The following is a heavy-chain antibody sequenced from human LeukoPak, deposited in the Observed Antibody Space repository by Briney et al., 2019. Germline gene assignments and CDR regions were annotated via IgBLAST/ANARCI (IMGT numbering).Heavy chain of an antibody. CDR1: GDSITSSDYS. D-gene: IGHD2-2*01. V-gene: IGHV4-39*01. CDR2: IYYSGTI. J-gene: IGHJ4*02. CDR3: ASLVWGVVPFAIWRSDY. Sequence: SETLSLTCTVSGDSITSSDYSWDWIRQPPGKGLEWIGAIYYSGTIYYNPSLKSRVTISVDTSKNQFSLKLTSVTAADTAVYYCASLVWGVVPFAIWRSDYWGQGTLVTVSS.